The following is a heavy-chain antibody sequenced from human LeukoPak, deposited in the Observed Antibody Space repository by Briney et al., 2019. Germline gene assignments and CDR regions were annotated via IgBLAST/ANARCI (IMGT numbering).Heavy chain of an antibody. CDR3: ARLDYYGSGSYGY. J-gene: IGHJ4*02. Sequence: KSSETLSLTCTVSGGSISSYYWSWIRQPPGKGLERIGYIYYSGSTNYNPSLKSRVTISVDTSKNQFSLKLSSVTAADTAVYYCARLDYYGSGSYGYWGQGILVTVSS. D-gene: IGHD3-10*01. CDR1: GGSISSYY. V-gene: IGHV4-59*01. CDR2: IYYSGST.